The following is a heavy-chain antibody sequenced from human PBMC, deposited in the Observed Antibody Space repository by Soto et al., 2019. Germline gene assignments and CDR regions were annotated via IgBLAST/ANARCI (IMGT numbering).Heavy chain of an antibody. Sequence: TSETLSLTCTVSGGSISSGGYYWGWIRQPPGKGLEWIGSIYYSGSTNYNPSLKSRVTISVDTSKNQFSLKLSSVTAADTAVYYCARLFQPYSGYGSDAFDIWGQGTMVTV. CDR3: ARLFQPYSGYGSDAFDI. V-gene: IGHV4-39*07. J-gene: IGHJ3*02. CDR1: GGSISSGGYY. D-gene: IGHD5-12*01. CDR2: IYYSGST.